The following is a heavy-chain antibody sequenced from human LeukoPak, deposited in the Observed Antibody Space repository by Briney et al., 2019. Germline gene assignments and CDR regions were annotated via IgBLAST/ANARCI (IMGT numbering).Heavy chain of an antibody. J-gene: IGHJ6*03. CDR2: INWNGGST. Sequence: GGSLRLSCAASGFTFDDYGMSWVRQAPGKGLEWVSGINWNGGSTGYADSVKGRFTISRDNAKNSLYLQMNSLRAVDTALYYCARDGEDYYYYMDVWGKGTTVTISS. D-gene: IGHD3-3*01. V-gene: IGHV3-20*04. CDR3: ARDGEDYYYYMDV. CDR1: GFTFDDYG.